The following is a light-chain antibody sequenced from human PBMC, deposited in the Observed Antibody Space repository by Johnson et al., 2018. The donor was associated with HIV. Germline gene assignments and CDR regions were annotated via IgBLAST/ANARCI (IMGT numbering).Light chain of an antibody. J-gene: IGLJ1*01. CDR3: GTWDSSLSAGCYV. V-gene: IGLV1-51*02. Sequence: QSVLTQPPSVSAAPGQKVTISCSGSSSNIGNNYVSWYQQLPGTAPKLLIYENNKRPSGIPDRFSGSKSGTSATLGITGLQTGEEADYYCGTWDSSLSAGCYVFGTGTKVTVL. CDR1: SSNIGNNY. CDR2: ENN.